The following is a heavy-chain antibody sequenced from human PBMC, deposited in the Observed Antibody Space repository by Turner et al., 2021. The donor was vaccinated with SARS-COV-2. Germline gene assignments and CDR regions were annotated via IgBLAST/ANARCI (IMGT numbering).Heavy chain of an antibody. J-gene: IGHJ6*02. D-gene: IGHD2-2*01. CDR3: ARGWDCSSTSCYHLYYYYGMDV. Sequence: QVQLVQSGAEVKKPGSSVKVSCKASGGTFSSYTISWVRQAPGQGLEGMGRIIPILVIANYAQKFQGRVTITADKSTSTAYMELSSLRSEDTAVYYCARGWDCSSTSCYHLYYYYGMDVWGQGTTVTVSS. CDR1: GGTFSSYT. CDR2: IIPILVIA. V-gene: IGHV1-69*02.